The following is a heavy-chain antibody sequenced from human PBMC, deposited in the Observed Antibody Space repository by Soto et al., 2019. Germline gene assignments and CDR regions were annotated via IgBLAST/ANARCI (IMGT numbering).Heavy chain of an antibody. J-gene: IGHJ6*02. D-gene: IGHD4-17*01. V-gene: IGHV3-30*18. Sequence: PGGSLRLSCAASGFNFCSYWMNWVRQAPGKGLEWVAVISYDGSNKYYADSVKGRFTISRDNSKNTLYLQMNSLRAEDTAVYYCAKDDGTAGTVTYYYYYGMDVWGQGTTVTVSS. CDR1: GFNFCSYW. CDR2: ISYDGSNK. CDR3: AKDDGTAGTVTYYYYYGMDV.